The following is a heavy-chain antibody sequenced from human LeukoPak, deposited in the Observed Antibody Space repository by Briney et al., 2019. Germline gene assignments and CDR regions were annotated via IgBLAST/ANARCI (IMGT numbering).Heavy chain of an antibody. CDR2: ISGSGGST. J-gene: IGHJ4*02. V-gene: IGHV3-23*01. CDR3: AIANPGYCSSTSCYVSDY. D-gene: IGHD2-2*01. Sequence: QAGGSLRLSCAASGFTFSSYAMSWVRQAPGKGLEWVSAISGSGGSTYYADSVKGRFTISRDNSKNTLYLQMNSLRAEDTAVYYCAIANPGYCSSTSCYVSDYWGQGTLVTVSS. CDR1: GFTFSSYA.